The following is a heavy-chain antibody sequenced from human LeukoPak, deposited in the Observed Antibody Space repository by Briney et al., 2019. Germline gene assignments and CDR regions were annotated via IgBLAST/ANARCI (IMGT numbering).Heavy chain of an antibody. J-gene: IGHJ4*02. V-gene: IGHV3-20*04. D-gene: IGHD6-19*01. CDR2: INWNGGST. CDR1: GFTFDNYG. Sequence: GGSLRLSWAASGFTFDNYGMSWVRQAPGKGLEGVSGINWNGGSTGYADSVKGRFTISRDNAKNSLYLQMNSLRAEDTALYYCARVREAVAFDYWGQGTLVTVSS. CDR3: ARVREAVAFDY.